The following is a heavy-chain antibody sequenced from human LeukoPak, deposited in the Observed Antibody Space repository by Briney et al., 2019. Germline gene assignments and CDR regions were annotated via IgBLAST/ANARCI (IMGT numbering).Heavy chain of an antibody. V-gene: IGHV3-30*04. CDR3: ARVVLRYFDWSPFDP. D-gene: IGHD3-9*01. CDR2: ISYDGSNK. J-gene: IGHJ5*02. Sequence: PGGSLRLSCAASGFTFSSYAMHWVRQAPGKGLEWVAVISYDGSNKCYADSVKGRFTISRDNSKNTLYLQMNSLRAEDTAVYYCARVVLRYFDWSPFDPWGQGTLVTVSS. CDR1: GFTFSSYA.